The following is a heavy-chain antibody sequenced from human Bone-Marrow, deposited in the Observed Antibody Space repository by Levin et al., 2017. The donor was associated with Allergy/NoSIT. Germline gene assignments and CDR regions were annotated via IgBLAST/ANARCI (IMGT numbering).Heavy chain of an antibody. CDR3: ARDGSLYDYVWGSYRLYY. Sequence: GESLKISCAASGFTFSSYWMSWVRQAPGKGLEWVANIKQDGSEKYYVDSVKGRFTISRDNAKNSLYLQMNSLRAEDTAVYYCARDGSLYDYVWGSYRLYYWGHGTLVTVSS. CDR1: GFTFSSYW. CDR2: IKQDGSEK. J-gene: IGHJ4*01. D-gene: IGHD3-16*02. V-gene: IGHV3-7*01.